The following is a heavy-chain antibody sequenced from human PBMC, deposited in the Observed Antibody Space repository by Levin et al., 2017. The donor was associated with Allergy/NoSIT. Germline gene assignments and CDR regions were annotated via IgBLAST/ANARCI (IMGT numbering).Heavy chain of an antibody. CDR2: ITWNSGTI. CDR3: VRGGIPVAGRTYYGMDV. J-gene: IGHJ6*02. D-gene: IGHD6-19*01. CDR1: GFTFDDYA. V-gene: IGHV3-9*01. Sequence: GGSLRLSCAASGFTFDDYAMHWVRQAPGKGLEWVSGITWNSGTIVYADSVKGRFSISRDNAKNSLDLQMNSLRAEDTALYYCVRGGIPVAGRTYYGMDVWGQGTTVTVSS.